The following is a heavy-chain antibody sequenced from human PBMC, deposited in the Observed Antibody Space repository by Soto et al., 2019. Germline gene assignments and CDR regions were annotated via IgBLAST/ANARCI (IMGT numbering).Heavy chain of an antibody. CDR3: ARIGLWFGGYYYGMDV. J-gene: IGHJ6*02. V-gene: IGHV4-34*01. CDR1: GGSFSDYY. D-gene: IGHD3-10*01. Sequence: SETLSLTCAVYGGSFSDYYWSWIRQPPGKGLEWIGEINHSGSTNYNPSLKSRVTISVDKSKNQFSLKLSSVTAADTAVYYCARIGLWFGGYYYGMDVWGQGTTVTVSS. CDR2: INHSGST.